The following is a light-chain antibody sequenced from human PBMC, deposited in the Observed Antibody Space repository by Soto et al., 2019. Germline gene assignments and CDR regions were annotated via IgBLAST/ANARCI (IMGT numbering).Light chain of an antibody. CDR1: SSIIGTNS. Sequence: QSVLTQPPSASATPGQTVTISCSGSSSIIGTNSVNWYQQLPGTAPKLLIFSTNQRPSGVPDRFSGSRSGTSASLAINGLQSDDEDDYYCAAWDGSLNAWVFGGGTKVTVL. CDR2: STN. J-gene: IGLJ3*02. V-gene: IGLV1-44*01. CDR3: AAWDGSLNAWV.